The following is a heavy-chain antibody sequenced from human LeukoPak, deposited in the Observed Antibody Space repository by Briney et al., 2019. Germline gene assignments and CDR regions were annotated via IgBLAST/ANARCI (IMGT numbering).Heavy chain of an antibody. CDR3: ARLDSSGWSDYFDY. D-gene: IGHD6-19*01. Sequence: KPSETLSLTCTVSGGSISSSSYYWGWIRQPPGKGLEWIGSIYYSGGTYYNPSLKSRVTISVDTSKNQFSLKLSSVTAADTAVYYCARLDSSGWSDYFDYWGQGTLVTVSS. J-gene: IGHJ4*02. CDR1: GGSISSSSYY. V-gene: IGHV4-39*01. CDR2: IYYSGGT.